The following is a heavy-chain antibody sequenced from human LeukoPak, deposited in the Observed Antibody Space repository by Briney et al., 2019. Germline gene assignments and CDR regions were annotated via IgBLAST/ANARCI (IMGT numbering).Heavy chain of an antibody. V-gene: IGHV4-39*07. D-gene: IGHD5-18*01. CDR3: AARNTGYSYGYYYYYGMDV. Sequence: SETLSLTCTVSGGSISSSSYYWGWIRQPPGKGLEWIGSIYYSGSTYYNPSLKSRVTISVDTSKNQFSLKLSSVTAADTAVYYCAARNTGYSYGYYYYYGMDVWGQGTTVTVSS. J-gene: IGHJ6*02. CDR1: GGSISSSSYY. CDR2: IYYSGST.